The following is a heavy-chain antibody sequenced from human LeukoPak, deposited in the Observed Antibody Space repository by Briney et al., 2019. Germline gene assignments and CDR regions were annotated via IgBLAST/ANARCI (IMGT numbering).Heavy chain of an antibody. CDR1: GGSISGYY. J-gene: IGHJ5*02. CDR2: IYTSGST. Sequence: PSETLSLTCTVSGGSISGYYWSWIRQSAGKGLEWIGRIYTSGSTNYNPSLKSRVTMSVDTSKNQFSLKLTSVTAADTAVYYCARLYSSSSAWFDPWGQGTLVTVSS. CDR3: ARLYSSSSAWFDP. V-gene: IGHV4-4*07. D-gene: IGHD6-6*01.